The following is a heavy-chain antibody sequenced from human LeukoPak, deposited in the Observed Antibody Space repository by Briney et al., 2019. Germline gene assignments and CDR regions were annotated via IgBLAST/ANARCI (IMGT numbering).Heavy chain of an antibody. V-gene: IGHV5-51*01. J-gene: IGHJ3*02. D-gene: IGHD1-1*01. Sequence: GESLRISCKASGYSFSNFWIGWVRQLPGKGLEWMGLVYPGDSDTRYSPSFQGQVTISADKSISTAYLQWSSLKASDTAMYYCARQVWDGRDDAFDIWGQGTMVTVSS. CDR3: ARQVWDGRDDAFDI. CDR1: GYSFSNFW. CDR2: VYPGDSDT.